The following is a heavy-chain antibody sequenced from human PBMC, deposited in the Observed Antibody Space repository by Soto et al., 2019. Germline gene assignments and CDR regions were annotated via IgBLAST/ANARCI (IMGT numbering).Heavy chain of an antibody. CDR2: ISYSGST. J-gene: IGHJ4*02. D-gene: IGHD3-9*01. CDR3: VRFWPPSYPDGLTEYTDLFDY. CDR1: GGSISSDSYY. Sequence: SETLSLTCPVSGGSISSDSYYWGWIRXSPENGLEWIASISYSGSTYYNPTLKSRLIISVDTSKSQFSLKLSSVTAADTAVYYCVRFWPPSYPDGLTEYTDLFDYWGQGTLVT. V-gene: IGHV4-39*01.